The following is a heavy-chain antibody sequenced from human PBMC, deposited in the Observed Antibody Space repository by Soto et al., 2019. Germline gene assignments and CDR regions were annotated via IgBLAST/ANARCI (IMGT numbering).Heavy chain of an antibody. CDR1: GFSFNFYV. V-gene: IGHV3-23*01. CDR2: MSGSGGYI. D-gene: IGHD4-4*01. J-gene: IGHJ4*02. Sequence: GGSLRLSCAASGFSFNFYVMTWVRQAPGKGLEWVSGMSGSGGYIYYADSVKGRFTVSRDNSNSTLYPQMNSPRAEDTAVYYCARAVTQYFDSWGQGSLVTVSS. CDR3: ARAVTQYFDS.